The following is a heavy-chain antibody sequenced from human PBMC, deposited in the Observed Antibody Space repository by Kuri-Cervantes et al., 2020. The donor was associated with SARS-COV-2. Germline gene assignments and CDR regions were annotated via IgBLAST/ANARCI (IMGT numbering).Heavy chain of an antibody. V-gene: IGHV4-31*03. CDR2: IYYSGTT. CDR3: GRLGATKGSHYYGVDV. CDR1: GGSISGGGYY. J-gene: IGHJ6*02. D-gene: IGHD1-26*01. Sequence: SETLSLTCIVSGGSISGGGYYWSWIRQHPGKGLEWIGYIYYSGTTYYNPSLKSRVAISVDTSKNHFSLKLSSVTAADTAVYYCGRLGATKGSHYYGVDVWGQGTTVTVSS.